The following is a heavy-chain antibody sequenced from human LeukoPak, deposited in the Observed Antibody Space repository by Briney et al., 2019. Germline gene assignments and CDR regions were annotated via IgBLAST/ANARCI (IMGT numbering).Heavy chain of an antibody. CDR2: IYTTGST. V-gene: IGHV4-59*10. J-gene: IGHJ4*02. Sequence: SETLSLTCAVYGGSFSNYYWNWIRQPAGKGLEWIGCIYTTGSTNYNPSLKNRVTMSVDTSKTQFSLKLRSVTAADTAVYYCARGLYDYYFDYWGQGTLVTVSS. CDR3: ARGLYDYYFDY. D-gene: IGHD3-3*01. CDR1: GGSFSNYY.